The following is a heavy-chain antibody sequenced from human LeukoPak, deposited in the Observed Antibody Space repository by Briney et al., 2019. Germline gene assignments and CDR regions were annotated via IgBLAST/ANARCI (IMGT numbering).Heavy chain of an antibody. CDR1: GGSISSGSYY. CDR2: IYTSGST. D-gene: IGHD2-15*01. Sequence: SETLSLTCTASGGSISSGSYYWSWIRQPAGKGLEWIGRIYTSGSTNYNPSLKSRVTISVDTSKNQFSLKLSSVTAADTAVYYCAGGSYCSGGSCYLTPYYYYYMDVWGKGATVTVSS. J-gene: IGHJ6*03. V-gene: IGHV4-61*02. CDR3: AGGSYCSGGSCYLTPYYYYYMDV.